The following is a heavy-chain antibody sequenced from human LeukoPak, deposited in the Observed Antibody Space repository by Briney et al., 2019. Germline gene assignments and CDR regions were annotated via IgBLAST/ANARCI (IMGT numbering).Heavy chain of an antibody. J-gene: IGHJ4*02. D-gene: IGHD2-2*01. V-gene: IGHV4-61*01. CDR1: GGSVSSGSYY. Sequence: SETPSLTCTVSGGSVSSGSYYWSWIRQPPGKGLEWIGYIYYSGSTNYNPSLKSRVTISVDTSKNQFSLKLSSVTAADTAVYYCARDLCSTTSCFDYWGQGTLVSVSS. CDR3: ARDLCSTTSCFDY. CDR2: IYYSGST.